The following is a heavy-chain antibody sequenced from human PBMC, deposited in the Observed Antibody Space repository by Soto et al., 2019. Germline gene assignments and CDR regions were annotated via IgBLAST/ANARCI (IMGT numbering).Heavy chain of an antibody. J-gene: IGHJ4*02. CDR1: GYIFPSYD. CDR2: MNPNSGNT. V-gene: IGHV1-8*01. D-gene: IGHD2-2*01. CDR3: TRGYCSSTSCSFDW. Sequence: GASVKVSCKASGYIFPSYDINWVRQATGQGLEWMGWMNPNSGNTGYAQKFQGRVTVTGNTSISTAYMELSSLRSEDTAMYYCTRGYCSSTSCSFDWWGQGTLVTVSS.